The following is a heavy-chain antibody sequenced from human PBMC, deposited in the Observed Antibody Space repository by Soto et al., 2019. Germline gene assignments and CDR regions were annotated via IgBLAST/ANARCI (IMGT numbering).Heavy chain of an antibody. V-gene: IGHV5-51*01. CDR1: GYMFYGYW. CDR3: ARHRSWAYGMDV. D-gene: IGHD6-13*01. CDR2: INPGDSDT. J-gene: IGHJ6*02. Sequence: PGESLKISCEGSGYMFYGYWIAWVRQMPGKGLEWMGIINPGDSDTRYSPAFRGQVTISADKSISTAYLQWSTLKASDTAMYYCARHRSWAYGMDVWGQGTTVTVSS.